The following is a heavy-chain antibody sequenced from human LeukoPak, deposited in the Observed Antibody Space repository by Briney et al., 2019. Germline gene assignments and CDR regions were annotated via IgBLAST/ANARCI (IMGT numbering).Heavy chain of an antibody. V-gene: IGHV3-7*04. Sequence: GGSLRLSCAASGFTFSSYWMSWVRQAPGKGLEGVANIKQDGSEKYYVDSVKGRFTISRDNAKNSLYLQMNSLRAEDTAVYYCARGLSYGDLYYFDYWGQGTLVTVSS. CDR1: GFTFSSYW. CDR3: ARGLSYGDLYYFDY. J-gene: IGHJ4*02. CDR2: IKQDGSEK. D-gene: IGHD4-17*01.